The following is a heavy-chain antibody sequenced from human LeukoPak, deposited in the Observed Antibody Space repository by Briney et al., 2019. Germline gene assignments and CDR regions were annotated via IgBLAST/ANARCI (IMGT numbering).Heavy chain of an antibody. D-gene: IGHD4-17*01. Sequence: TETLSLTCAVYGGSFSGYYWSWIRQPPGKGLEWIGEINHSGSTNYNPSLKSRVTISVDTSKNQFSLKLSSVTAADTAVYYCASPMTTVSTYYFDYWGQGTLVTVSS. V-gene: IGHV4-34*01. CDR3: ASPMTTVSTYYFDY. CDR1: GGSFSGYY. J-gene: IGHJ4*02. CDR2: INHSGST.